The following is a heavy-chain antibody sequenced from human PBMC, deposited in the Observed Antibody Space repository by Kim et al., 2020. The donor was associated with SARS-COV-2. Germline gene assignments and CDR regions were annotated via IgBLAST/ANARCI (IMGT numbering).Heavy chain of an antibody. J-gene: IGHJ4*02. D-gene: IGHD2-15*01. CDR1: GGSISSYY. CDR3: AGYCSGGSCYTGGLDY. Sequence: SETLSLTCTVSGGSISSYYWSWIRQPPGKGLEWIGYIYYSGSTNYNPSLKSRVTISVDTSKNQFSLKLSSVTAADTAVYYCAGYCSGGSCYTGGLDYWGQGTLVTVSS. CDR2: IYYSGST. V-gene: IGHV4-59*08.